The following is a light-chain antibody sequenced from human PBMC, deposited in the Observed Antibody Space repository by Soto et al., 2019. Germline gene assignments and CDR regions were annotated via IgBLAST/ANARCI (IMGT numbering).Light chain of an antibody. V-gene: IGKV1-5*03. J-gene: IGKJ2*01. Sequence: DIQMTQSPSTLSASVGDRVTITCRASQSISSWLAWYRQTPGKAPKLLIYKASSLEGGVPSRFSGSGSGTEFTLTISSLQPDDFATYYGQQYNTYPSTFGQGTKLEIK. CDR1: QSISSW. CDR3: QQYNTYPST. CDR2: KAS.